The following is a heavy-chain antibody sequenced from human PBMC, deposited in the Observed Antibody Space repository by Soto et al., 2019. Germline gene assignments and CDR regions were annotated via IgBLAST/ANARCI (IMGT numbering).Heavy chain of an antibody. J-gene: IGHJ3*01. CDR2: IIPIFGTA. V-gene: IGHV1-69*01. Sequence: QVLLVQSGTEVKKPGSSVKVSCQASGGTSSDYALTWVRQAPGQGLEWMGGIIPIFGTANYAQRFQGRVSITADESSSTAYMEVSSLKSEETAVYYCAGSFKYGSGTFDALDVWGHGTMVMVSS. CDR1: GGTSSDYA. CDR3: AGSFKYGSGTFDALDV. D-gene: IGHD3-10*01.